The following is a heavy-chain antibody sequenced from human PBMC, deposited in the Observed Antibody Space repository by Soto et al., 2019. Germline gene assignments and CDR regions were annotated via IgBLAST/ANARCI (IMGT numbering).Heavy chain of an antibody. V-gene: IGHV4-59*01. J-gene: IGHJ4*02. D-gene: IGHD6-13*01. CDR1: GGSISSYY. Sequence: SETLSLTCTVSGGSISSYYWSWIRQPPGKGLDCIGYIYYSGSTNYNLSLKSRVTISVDTSKNQFSLKLSSVTAADTAVYYCARGSRIAAADKPYYFDYWGQGTLVTVSS. CDR3: ARGSRIAAADKPYYFDY. CDR2: IYYSGST.